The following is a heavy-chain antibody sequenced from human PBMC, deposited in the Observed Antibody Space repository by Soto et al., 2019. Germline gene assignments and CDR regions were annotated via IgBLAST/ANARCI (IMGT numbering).Heavy chain of an antibody. Sequence: GASVKVSCKASGYTFTSYYMHWVRQAPGQGLEWMGIINPSGGSTSYAQKFQGRVTMTRDTSTSTVYMELSSLRSEDTAVYYCARDSWGYCSSTSCSYYYYYYGMDVWGQGTTVTVSS. CDR3: ARDSWGYCSSTSCSYYYYYYGMDV. J-gene: IGHJ6*02. V-gene: IGHV1-46*01. CDR1: GYTFTSYY. D-gene: IGHD2-2*01. CDR2: INPSGGST.